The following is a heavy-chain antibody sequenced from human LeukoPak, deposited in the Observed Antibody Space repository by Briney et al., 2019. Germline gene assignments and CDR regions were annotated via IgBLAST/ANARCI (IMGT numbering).Heavy chain of an antibody. J-gene: IGHJ5*02. CDR2: MNPNSGNT. V-gene: IGHV1-8*03. CDR1: GYTFTSYD. Sequence: GASVKVSCKASGYTFTSYDINWVRQATGQGLKWMGWMNPNSGNTGYAQKFQGRVTISRNTSISTAYMELSSLRSEDTAVYYCARVGATGGWFDPWGQGTLVTVSS. CDR3: ARVGATGGWFDP. D-gene: IGHD1-26*01.